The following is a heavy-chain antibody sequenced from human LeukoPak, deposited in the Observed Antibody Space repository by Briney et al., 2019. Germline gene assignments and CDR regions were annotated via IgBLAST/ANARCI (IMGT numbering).Heavy chain of an antibody. Sequence: GASVKVSCKASGYTFTGYYMHWVRQAPGQGLEWMGWINPNSGGTNYAQKFQGRVTMTRDTSISTAYMELSRLRSDDTAVYYCARDSLLGVTPLFDYWGQGTLVTVSS. D-gene: IGHD2-21*02. V-gene: IGHV1-2*02. J-gene: IGHJ4*02. CDR1: GYTFTGYY. CDR2: INPNSGGT. CDR3: ARDSLLGVTPLFDY.